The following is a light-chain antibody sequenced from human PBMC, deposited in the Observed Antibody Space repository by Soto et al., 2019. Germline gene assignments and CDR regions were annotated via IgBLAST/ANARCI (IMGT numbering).Light chain of an antibody. Sequence: EIVLTQSPATLSLSPGERATLSCRASQSVSSYLAWYQQKPGQAPRLLIYDASNRATGIPARFSGSGSGTDFTLTISRLEPEDFAVYYCQQYGSSPLITFGQGTRLGIK. V-gene: IGKV3-20*01. CDR3: QQYGSSPLIT. CDR2: DAS. CDR1: QSVSSY. J-gene: IGKJ5*01.